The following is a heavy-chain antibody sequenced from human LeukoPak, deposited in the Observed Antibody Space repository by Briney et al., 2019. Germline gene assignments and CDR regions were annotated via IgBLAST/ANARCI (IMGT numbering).Heavy chain of an antibody. Sequence: PGGSLRLSCAVSGFTFSSYSMNWVRQAPGKGLEWVSSISSSSSYVYYADSVKGRFTISRDNAKNSLYLQMNSLRAEDTAVYYCARDVRGHSYGSDYWGQGTLVTVSS. V-gene: IGHV3-21*01. CDR3: ARDVRGHSYGSDY. CDR1: GFTFSSYS. D-gene: IGHD5-18*01. CDR2: ISSSSSYV. J-gene: IGHJ4*02.